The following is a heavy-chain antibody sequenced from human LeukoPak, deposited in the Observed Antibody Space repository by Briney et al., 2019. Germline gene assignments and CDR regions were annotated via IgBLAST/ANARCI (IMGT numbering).Heavy chain of an antibody. CDR1: GFTFDDYG. D-gene: IGHD1-26*01. CDR3: ARAGGWELRSVYYYYMDV. CDR2: INWNGGST. Sequence: PGGSLRLSCAASGFTFDDYGMSWVRQAPGKGLEWVSGINWNGGSTGYADSVKGRFTISRDNAKNSLYLQMNSLRAEDTALYYCARAGGWELRSVYYYYMDVWGKGTTVTVSS. J-gene: IGHJ6*03. V-gene: IGHV3-20*04.